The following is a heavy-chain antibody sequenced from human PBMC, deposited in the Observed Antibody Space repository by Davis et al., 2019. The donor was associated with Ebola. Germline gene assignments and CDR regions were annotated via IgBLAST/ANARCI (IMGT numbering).Heavy chain of an antibody. CDR2: IYYSGST. CDR1: GGSFSGYY. CDR3: ARDPYSITGTSYFDY. Sequence: MPGGSLRLSCAVYGGSFSGYYWSWIRQPPGKGLEWIGYIYYSGSTNYNPSLKSRVTISVDTSKNQFSLKLSSVTAADTAVYYCARDPYSITGTSYFDYWGQGTLVTVSS. D-gene: IGHD1-20*01. V-gene: IGHV4-59*01. J-gene: IGHJ4*02.